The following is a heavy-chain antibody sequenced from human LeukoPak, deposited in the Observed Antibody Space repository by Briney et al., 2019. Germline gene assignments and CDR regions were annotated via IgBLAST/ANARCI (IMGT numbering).Heavy chain of an antibody. CDR3: ARGVAAGLDY. Sequence: GASVNVSCKASGYTFTSYHINWVRQATGQGLEWMGWMNPNNGATDYAQSFQGRVTMTRDTSISTAYMELSSLRSEDTAVYYCARGVAAGLDYWGQGTLVTVSS. J-gene: IGHJ4*02. V-gene: IGHV1-8*01. CDR2: MNPNNGAT. D-gene: IGHD2-15*01. CDR1: GYTFTSYH.